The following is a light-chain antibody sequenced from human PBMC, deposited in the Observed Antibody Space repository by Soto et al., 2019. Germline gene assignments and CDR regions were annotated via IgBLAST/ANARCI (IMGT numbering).Light chain of an antibody. CDR1: QSVTSN. CDR3: QQYNDWSPWT. J-gene: IGKJ1*01. CDR2: DAS. V-gene: IGKV3-15*01. Sequence: EIVMTQSPATLSVSPGERATLSCRASQSVTSNLAWYQQKPGQAPRLLIYDASTRATGIPARFSGSGSGTEFTLTFSSLQSEDFAVYYCQQYNDWSPWTFGQGSKVEIK.